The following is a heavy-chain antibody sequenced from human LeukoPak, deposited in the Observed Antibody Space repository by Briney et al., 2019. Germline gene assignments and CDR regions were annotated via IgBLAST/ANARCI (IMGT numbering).Heavy chain of an antibody. CDR2: IWYDGSNK. J-gene: IGHJ4*02. CDR3: ARGQYSPDY. CDR1: GFTFSSYG. D-gene: IGHD2-15*01. Sequence: GGSLRLSSAAAGFTFSSYGMHWVRQAPGKGLEWVAVIWYDGSNKYYTDSVKGRFTISRDNSKNTLYLQMNSLRAEDTAVYYCARGQYSPDYWGQGTLVTVSS. V-gene: IGHV3-33*01.